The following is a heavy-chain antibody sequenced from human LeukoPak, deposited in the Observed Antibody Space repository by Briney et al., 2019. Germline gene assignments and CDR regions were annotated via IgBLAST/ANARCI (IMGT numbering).Heavy chain of an antibody. V-gene: IGHV6-1*01. CDR3: AKEPSLAVASTGNPTYYYYGMDV. D-gene: IGHD6-19*01. CDR1: GDSVSSNSAA. Sequence: SQTLSLTCAISGDSVSSNSAAWNWIRQSPSRGLEWLGRTYYRSKWYNDYAVSVKSRITINPDTSKNQFSLQLNSVTPEDTAVYYCAKEPSLAVASTGNPTYYYYGMDVWGQGTTVTVSS. J-gene: IGHJ6*02. CDR2: TYYRSKWYN.